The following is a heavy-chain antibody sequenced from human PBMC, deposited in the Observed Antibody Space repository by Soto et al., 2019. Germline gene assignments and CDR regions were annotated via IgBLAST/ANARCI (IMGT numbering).Heavy chain of an antibody. Sequence: GRSLRLSCAASGFTFSSYAMSWFRQSPGKGLEWVSAISGSGGSTYYADSGKGRFTISRDNSKNTMYLQMNSLRAEDTAVYYCAKPRLELQVDYYYGMDVWGQGTTXTVSS. CDR2: ISGSGGST. D-gene: IGHD1-7*01. V-gene: IGHV3-23*01. CDR1: GFTFSSYA. J-gene: IGHJ6*02. CDR3: AKPRLELQVDYYYGMDV.